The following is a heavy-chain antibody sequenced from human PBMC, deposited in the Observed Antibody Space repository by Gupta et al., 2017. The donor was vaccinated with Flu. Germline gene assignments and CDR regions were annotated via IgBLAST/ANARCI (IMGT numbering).Heavy chain of an antibody. CDR1: GFLFGDYV. V-gene: IGHV3-9*01. D-gene: IGHD2-21*01. J-gene: IGHJ5*02. Sequence: EVQLVESGGGLVEPGRSLRLSCAASGFLFGDYVMYWVRQRPGKGLEWVSGITWNSGTLNYADSVKGRFTISRDNAKNSLYLQMDSLRAEDTALYYCAKDMFAGKCGRFSGFDPWGQGTLVTVYS. CDR2: ITWNSGTL. CDR3: AKDMFAGKCGRFSGFDP.